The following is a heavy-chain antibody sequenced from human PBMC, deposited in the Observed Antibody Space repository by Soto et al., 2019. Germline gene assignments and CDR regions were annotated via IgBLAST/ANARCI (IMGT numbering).Heavy chain of an antibody. CDR3: ARFNPHNNWFDP. CDR1: GYTFTSYG. J-gene: IGHJ5*02. D-gene: IGHD2-21*01. Sequence: ASVKVSCRASGYTFTSYGISWVRQAPGQGLEWMGWISAYNGNTNYAQKLQGRVTMTTDTSTSTAYMELRSLRSDDTAVYYCARFNPHNNWFDPWGQGTLVTAPQ. CDR2: ISAYNGNT. V-gene: IGHV1-18*04.